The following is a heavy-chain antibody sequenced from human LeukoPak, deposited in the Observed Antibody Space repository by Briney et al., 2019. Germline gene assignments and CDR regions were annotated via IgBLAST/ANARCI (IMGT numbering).Heavy chain of an antibody. CDR2: ISGNGGYT. D-gene: IGHD6-13*01. V-gene: IGHV3-23*01. J-gene: IGHJ5*02. Sequence: PGGSLRLSCAASGFTFSSYAMSWVRQAPGKGLEWVSAISGNGGYTYYADSVKGRFTISRDNSKNTLYLQMNSLRAEDTAVYYCAKDPYSSAWFSRDWFDPWGQGTLVTVSS. CDR1: GFTFSSYA. CDR3: AKDPYSSAWFSRDWFDP.